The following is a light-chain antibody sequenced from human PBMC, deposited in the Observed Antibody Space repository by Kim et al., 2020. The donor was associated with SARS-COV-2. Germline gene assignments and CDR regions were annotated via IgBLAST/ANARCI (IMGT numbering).Light chain of an antibody. CDR2: LGS. CDR3: IQALQTFPIT. J-gene: IGKJ5*01. CDR1: QSLLHSNGYNY. Sequence: DIVVTQSPLSLPVTPGEPASISCRSSQSLLHSNGYNYLDWYLQKPGQSPQLLIYLGSNRASGVPDRFSGSGSGTDFTLKISRVEAEDVGVYYCIQALQTFPITFGQGTRLEIK. V-gene: IGKV2-28*01.